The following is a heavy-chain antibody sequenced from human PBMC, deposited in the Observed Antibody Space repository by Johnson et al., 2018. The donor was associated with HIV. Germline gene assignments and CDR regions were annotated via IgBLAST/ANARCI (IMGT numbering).Heavy chain of an antibody. Sequence: QMLLVESGGGVVQPGRSLRLSCAASGFTFITYAMHWVRQAPGMGLEWVSFIRFDGRNKYYADSVKGRFTISRDNSKNTLYLQMNSLGAEETAVYYCAKVGATVITPRGEAFDIWGQGTMVTVSS. CDR2: IRFDGRNK. V-gene: IGHV3-30*02. CDR1: GFTFITYA. CDR3: AKVGATVITPRGEAFDI. J-gene: IGHJ3*02. D-gene: IGHD4-23*01.